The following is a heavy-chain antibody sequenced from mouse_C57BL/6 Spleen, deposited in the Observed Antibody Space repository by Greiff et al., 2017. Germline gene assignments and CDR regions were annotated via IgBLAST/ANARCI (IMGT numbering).Heavy chain of an antibody. Sequence: EVQGVESGGGLVQPKGSLKLSCAASGFTFNTYAMHWVRQAPGKGFEWVARIRSKSSNYATYYADSVKDRFTISRDDSQSMLYLQMNNLKTEDTAMYYCVRDYYGSSYAWYFDVWGTGTTVTVSS. D-gene: IGHD1-1*01. CDR2: IRSKSSNYAT. J-gene: IGHJ1*03. CDR3: VRDYYGSSYAWYFDV. CDR1: GFTFNTYA. V-gene: IGHV10-3*01.